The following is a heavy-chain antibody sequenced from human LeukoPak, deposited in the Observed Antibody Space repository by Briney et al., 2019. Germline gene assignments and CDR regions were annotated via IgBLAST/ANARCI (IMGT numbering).Heavy chain of an antibody. CDR1: GYTFTSYY. J-gene: IGHJ4*02. V-gene: IGHV1-2*02. CDR2: INPNSGDT. Sequence: ASVKVSCKTSGYTFTSYYMHWVRQAPGQGLEWMGWINPNSGDTNYAQKFQGRVTMTRDTSISTAYMELSRLRSDDTAVYYCARVRYRLAETYIDYWGQGTLVTVSS. D-gene: IGHD3-16*01. CDR3: ARVRYRLAETYIDY.